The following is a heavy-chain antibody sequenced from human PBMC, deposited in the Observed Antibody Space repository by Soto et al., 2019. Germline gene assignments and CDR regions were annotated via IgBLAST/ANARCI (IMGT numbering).Heavy chain of an antibody. V-gene: IGHV1-8*01. CDR1: GYTFTNYD. Sequence: ASVKVSCKASGYTFTNYDISWVRQATGQGLEWMGWMNPNSANTGYAQKFQGRVSMTRDTSINTAYMELSSLRSDDTAIYYCARMATSGTLNWFDPWGQGTPVTVSS. CDR3: ARMATSGTLNWFDP. D-gene: IGHD1-26*01. CDR2: MNPNSANT. J-gene: IGHJ5*02.